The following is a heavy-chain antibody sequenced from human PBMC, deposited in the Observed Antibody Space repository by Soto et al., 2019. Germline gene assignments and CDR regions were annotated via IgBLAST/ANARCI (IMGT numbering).Heavy chain of an antibody. V-gene: IGHV3-33*01. D-gene: IGHD4-17*01. CDR2: IWYDGSNK. CDR3: ARVGYGDYPLDY. Sequence: QVQLVESGGGVVQPGRSLRLSCAASGFTFSSYGIHWVRQAPGKGLEWVAVIWYDGSNKYYADSVKGRFTISRDNSKNTPYLQMNSLRAEDTALYYCARVGYGDYPLDYWGQGTLVTVSS. J-gene: IGHJ4*02. CDR1: GFTFSSYG.